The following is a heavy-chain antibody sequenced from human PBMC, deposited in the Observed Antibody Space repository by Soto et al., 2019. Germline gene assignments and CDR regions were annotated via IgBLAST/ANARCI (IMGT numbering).Heavy chain of an antibody. V-gene: IGHV4-34*01. D-gene: IGHD3-3*01. CDR3: ARVVLRFLESGYYYYYYGMDV. Sequence: KPSETLSLTCAVYGGSFSGYYWSWIRQPPGKGLEWIGEINHSGSTNYNPSLKSRVTISVDTSKNQFSLKLSSVTAADTAVYYCARVVLRFLESGYYYYYYGMDVWGQGTTVTVSS. J-gene: IGHJ6*02. CDR2: INHSGST. CDR1: GGSFSGYY.